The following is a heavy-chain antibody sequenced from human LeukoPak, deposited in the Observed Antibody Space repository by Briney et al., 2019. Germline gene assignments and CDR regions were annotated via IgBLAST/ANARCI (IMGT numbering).Heavy chain of an antibody. J-gene: IGHJ4*02. Sequence: SETLSLTCTVSGGSISSYYWSWIRQPPGKGLEWIGYIYYSGSTNYNPSLKSRVTISVDTSKNQFSLKLSSVTAADTAVYYCAGIGHEDYYFDYWGQGTLVTVSS. CDR3: AGIGHEDYYFDY. CDR1: GGSISSYY. V-gene: IGHV4-59*01. CDR2: IYYSGST.